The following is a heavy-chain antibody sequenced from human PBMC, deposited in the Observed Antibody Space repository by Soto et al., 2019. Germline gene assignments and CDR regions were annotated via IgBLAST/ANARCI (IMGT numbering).Heavy chain of an antibody. J-gene: IGHJ4*02. V-gene: IGHV3-30*18. Sequence: XEFLRLSCAACGFTFSVYCMHWVRQAPGKGLEWVAVISHEGSSKHYADSVQGRFTISRDNARNTVSLLMNSLRADDTAMYLCAKDPPGSWAHSWGQGTLVTVSS. CDR3: AKDPPGSWAHS. CDR1: GFTFSVYC. D-gene: IGHD1-26*01. CDR2: ISHEGSSK.